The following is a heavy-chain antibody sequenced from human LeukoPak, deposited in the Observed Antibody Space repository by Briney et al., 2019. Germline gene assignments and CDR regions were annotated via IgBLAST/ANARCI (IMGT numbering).Heavy chain of an antibody. J-gene: IGHJ4*02. CDR1: GGSISSYY. V-gene: IGHV4-4*07. D-gene: IGHD2-15*01. CDR3: ARVDLRAAYFDY. Sequence: SETLSLTCTVSGGSISSYYWSWIRQPAGKGLEWVGRIYTSGGTGYNPSLKSRVTMSVDTSKNQFSLKLSSVTAADTAVYYCARVDLRAAYFDYWGQGTLVTVSS. CDR2: IYTSGGT.